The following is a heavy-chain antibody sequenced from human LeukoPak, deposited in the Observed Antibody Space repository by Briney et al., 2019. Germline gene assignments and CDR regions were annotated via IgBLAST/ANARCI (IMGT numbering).Heavy chain of an antibody. V-gene: IGHV1-46*01. CDR3: ARDREEGYNSYYFDS. J-gene: IGHJ4*02. CDR1: GYTFTNYY. CDR2: INPSGGST. Sequence: ASVKVSCKASGYTFTNYYMHWVRQAPGQGLEWTGIINPSGGSTGYAQKFQGRFTMTRDTSTTTVYTELSSLRSEDTAVYYCARDREEGYNSYYFDSWGQGTLVIVSS. D-gene: IGHD5-24*01.